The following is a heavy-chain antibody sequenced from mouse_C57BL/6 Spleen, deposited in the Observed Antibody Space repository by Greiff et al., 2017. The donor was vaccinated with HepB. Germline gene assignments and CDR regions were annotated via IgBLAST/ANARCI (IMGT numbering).Heavy chain of an antibody. J-gene: IGHJ3*01. Sequence: VHLVESGPGLVQPSQSLSITCTVSGFSFTSYGVHWVRQSPGKGLEWLGEIWSGGSTDYNAAFISRLSISKDNSKSQVFFKMNSLQADDTAIYYCARGDSSGRFAYWGQGTLVTVSA. CDR1: GFSFTSYG. D-gene: IGHD3-2*02. V-gene: IGHV2-2*01. CDR2: IWSGGST. CDR3: ARGDSSGRFAY.